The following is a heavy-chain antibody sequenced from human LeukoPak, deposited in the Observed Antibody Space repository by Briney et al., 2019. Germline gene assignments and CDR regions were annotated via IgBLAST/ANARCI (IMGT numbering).Heavy chain of an antibody. D-gene: IGHD6-19*01. CDR2: ISSSGSTI. CDR1: GFTVSDNS. Sequence: GGSLRLSCTVSGFTVSDNSMSWVGQAPGKGLEWVSYISSSGSTIYYADSVKGRFTISRDNAKNSLYLQMNSLRAEDTAVYYCAKTEQWLVTGFDYWGQGTLVTVSS. V-gene: IGHV3-11*01. J-gene: IGHJ4*02. CDR3: AKTEQWLVTGFDY.